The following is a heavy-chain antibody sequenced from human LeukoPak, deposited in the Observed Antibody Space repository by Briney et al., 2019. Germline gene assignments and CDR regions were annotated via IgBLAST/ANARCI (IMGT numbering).Heavy chain of an antibody. CDR1: GFTFSTYG. D-gene: IGHD7-27*01. J-gene: IGHJ4*02. CDR3: ARDWGNWGYGWYFDH. CDR2: ISHDGNNK. Sequence: GTSLRLSCVASGFTFSTYGMHWVRQAPGKGLKWVAVISHDGNNKYYVDSVKGRFTISRDNSKNTLYLQMNTLRVEDTAVYYCARDWGNWGYGWYFDHWGQGTLVTVSS. V-gene: IGHV3-30*03.